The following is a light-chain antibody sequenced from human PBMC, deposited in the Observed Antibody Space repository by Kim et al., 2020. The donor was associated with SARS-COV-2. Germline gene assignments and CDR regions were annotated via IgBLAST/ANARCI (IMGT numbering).Light chain of an antibody. CDR2: EDN. CDR1: SGSIARNY. J-gene: IGLJ3*02. CDR3: QSYDSSNWV. Sequence: GNPVTISCTRSSGSIARNYVQWYQQRPGSAPTTVIYEDNQRPSGVPDRFSGSIDSSSNSASLTISGLKTADEADYYCQSYDSSNWVFGGGTQLTVL. V-gene: IGLV6-57*03.